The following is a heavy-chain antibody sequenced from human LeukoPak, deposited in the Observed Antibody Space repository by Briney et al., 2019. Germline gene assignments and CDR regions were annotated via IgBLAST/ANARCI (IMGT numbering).Heavy chain of an antibody. CDR2: INPSGGST. Sequence: ASVKVSCKASGYIFTDYYMHWVRQAPGQGLEWMGIINPSGGSTSYAQKFQGRVTMTRDTSTSTVYMELSSLRSEDTAVYYCAREGVEMATIYAFDIWGQGTMVTVSS. J-gene: IGHJ3*02. V-gene: IGHV1-46*01. D-gene: IGHD5-24*01. CDR3: AREGVEMATIYAFDI. CDR1: GYIFTDYY.